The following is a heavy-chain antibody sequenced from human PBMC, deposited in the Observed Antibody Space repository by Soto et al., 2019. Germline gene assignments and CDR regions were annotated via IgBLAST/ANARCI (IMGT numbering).Heavy chain of an antibody. J-gene: IGHJ6*02. D-gene: IGHD2-2*01. V-gene: IGHV1-69*13. CDR2: IIPILNSP. CDR3: AREAPYCTSATCPKFYDMDV. Sequence: SVKVSCKASGGTFGSYAITWVRRAPGQGXEWLGGIIPILNSPAYAQKFQARVVITADEITNTAYMELNSLRFDDTAVYYCAREAPYCTSATCPKFYDMDVWGQGTTVTVSS. CDR1: GGTFGSYA.